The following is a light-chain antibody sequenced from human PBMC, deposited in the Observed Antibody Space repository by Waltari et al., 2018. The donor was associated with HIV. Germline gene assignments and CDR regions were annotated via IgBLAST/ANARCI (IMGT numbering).Light chain of an antibody. CDR2: GRN. Sequence: SSELTQDPSVSVALGQSVRITCQGDSLRSYYANWYQQKSGQAPVVVFFGRNNRPSGIPDRFSGSSSGNTASLTITGAQAEDEADYYCHSRDSSGYHVVFGGGTKVTVL. CDR3: HSRDSSGYHVV. CDR1: SLRSYY. J-gene: IGLJ2*01. V-gene: IGLV3-19*01.